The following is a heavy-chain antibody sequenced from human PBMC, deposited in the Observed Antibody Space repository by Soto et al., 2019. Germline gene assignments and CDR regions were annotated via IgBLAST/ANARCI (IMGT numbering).Heavy chain of an antibody. CDR2: ISWNSGNI. V-gene: IGHV3-9*01. Sequence: VQLEESGGALVQPGRSLRLSCAASGFTFDDYAMYWVRQVLGKGLEWVSSISWNSGNIDYADSVKGRFTTSRDNAENSLYLQMNSQRPEDTALYYCVRSKGGYSYGTPFDYWGQGTLVTVSS. D-gene: IGHD5-18*01. J-gene: IGHJ4*02. CDR3: VRSKGGYSYGTPFDY. CDR1: GFTFDDYA.